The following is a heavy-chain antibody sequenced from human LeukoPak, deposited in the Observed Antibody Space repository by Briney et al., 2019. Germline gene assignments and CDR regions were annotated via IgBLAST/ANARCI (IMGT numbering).Heavy chain of an antibody. J-gene: IGHJ4*02. Sequence: KPSETLSLTCAVSGYSISSNHWWGWIRQPPGKGLEWIGYIFYAGSTYYNPSLKSRVTMSVDTSKNQSSLRLSSVTAVDTAVYYCARIGPILGAAWVDYWGQGTLVSVSS. V-gene: IGHV4-28*01. CDR3: ARIGPILGAAWVDY. CDR1: GYSISSNHW. D-gene: IGHD3-3*02. CDR2: IFYAGST.